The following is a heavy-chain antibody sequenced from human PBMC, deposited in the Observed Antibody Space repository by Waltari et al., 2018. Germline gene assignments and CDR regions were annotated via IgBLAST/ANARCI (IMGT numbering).Heavy chain of an antibody. V-gene: IGHV4-38-2*01. CDR3: ARAIVGAYGAFDI. CDR1: GYSISSGYY. CDR2: IYHSGST. Sequence: QVQLQESGPGLVKPSETLSLTCAVSGYSISSGYYWDWIRQPPGKGLEWIGGIYHSGSTCYNPSLKSRVTISVDTSKNQFSLKLSSVTAADTAVYYCARAIVGAYGAFDIWGQGTMVTVSS. J-gene: IGHJ3*02. D-gene: IGHD1-26*01.